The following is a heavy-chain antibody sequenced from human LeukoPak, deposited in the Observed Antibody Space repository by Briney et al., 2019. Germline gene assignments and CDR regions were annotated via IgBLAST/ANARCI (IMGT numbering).Heavy chain of an antibody. D-gene: IGHD6-13*01. V-gene: IGHV3-11*01. Sequence: GGSLRLSCAASGFTFSDYYMSWIRQAPGKGLEWVSYISSSGNTIYYADSVKGRITLSRDNAKNSLYLQMNSLRAEDTAVYYCARERGIAGGEIFDHWGQGTLVTVSS. CDR2: ISSSGNTI. CDR1: GFTFSDYY. J-gene: IGHJ4*02. CDR3: ARERGIAGGEIFDH.